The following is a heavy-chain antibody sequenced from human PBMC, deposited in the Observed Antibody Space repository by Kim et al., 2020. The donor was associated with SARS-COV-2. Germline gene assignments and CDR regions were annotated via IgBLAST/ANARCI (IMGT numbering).Heavy chain of an antibody. CDR1: GYTFTSYY. CDR2: INPSGGST. V-gene: IGHV1-46*01. CDR3: ARGDDYVWGSYRQGDNYFDY. J-gene: IGHJ4*02. Sequence: ASVKVSCKASGYTFTSYYMHWVRQAPGQGLEWMGIINPSGGSTSYAQKFQGRVTMTRDTSTSTVYMELSSLRSEDTAVYYCARGDDYVWGSYRQGDNYFDYWGQGTLVTVSS. D-gene: IGHD3-16*02.